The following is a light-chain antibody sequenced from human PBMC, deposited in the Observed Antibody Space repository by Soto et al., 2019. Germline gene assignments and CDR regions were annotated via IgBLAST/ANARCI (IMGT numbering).Light chain of an antibody. J-gene: IGLJ3*02. CDR1: SGHSRYF. CDR2: LDGGGSY. V-gene: IGLV4-60*03. Sequence: QSVLTQTSYASASLGSSVKLTCTLSSGHSRYFIAWHQQPPGKAPRYLMKLDGGGSYIRGSGVPDRLSGSRTGADRNLTISNHQSEDEDEYHCETWDGNIQVFRGGTKLTVL. CDR3: ETWDGNIQV.